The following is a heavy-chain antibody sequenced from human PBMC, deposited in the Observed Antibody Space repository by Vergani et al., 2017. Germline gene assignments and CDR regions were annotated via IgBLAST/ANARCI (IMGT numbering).Heavy chain of an antibody. CDR2: IIPIFGTA. V-gene: IGHV1-69*12. CDR1: GGTFSSYA. Sequence: QVQLVQSGAEVKKPGSSVKVSYKASGGTFSSYAISWVRQAPGQGLEWMGGIIPIFGTANYAQKFQGRVTITADESTSTAYMELSSLRSEDTAVYYCARDGVAAAGTRDYYYYMDVWGKGTTVTVSS. D-gene: IGHD6-13*01. CDR3: ARDGVAAAGTRDYYYYMDV. J-gene: IGHJ6*03.